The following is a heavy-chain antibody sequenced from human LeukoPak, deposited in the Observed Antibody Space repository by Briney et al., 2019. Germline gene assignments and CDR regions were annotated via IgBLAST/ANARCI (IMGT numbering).Heavy chain of an antibody. J-gene: IGHJ3*02. V-gene: IGHV3-66*02. D-gene: IGHD1-1*01. CDR1: GFTVSSNY. Sequence: PGGSLRLSCAASGFTVSSNYMSWVRQAPGKGLEWVSVIYSGGSTYYADSVKGRFTISRDNSKNTLYLQMNNLRAEDTAVYYCARDSTGAFDIWGQGTMVTVSS. CDR2: IYSGGST. CDR3: ARDSTGAFDI.